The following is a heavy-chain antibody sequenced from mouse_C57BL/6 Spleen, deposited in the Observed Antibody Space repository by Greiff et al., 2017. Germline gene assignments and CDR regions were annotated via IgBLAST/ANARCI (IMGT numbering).Heavy chain of an antibody. J-gene: IGHJ3*01. CDR2: IYPGDGDT. CDR3: ARREDDYEGFAY. CDR1: GYAFSSYW. V-gene: IGHV1-80*01. Sequence: QVQLKQSGAELVKPGASVKISCKASGYAFSSYWMNWVKQRPGKGLEWIGQIYPGDGDTNYNGKFKGKATLTADTSSSTAYMQLSSLTSEDSAVYFCARREDDYEGFAYWGQGTLVTVSA. D-gene: IGHD2-4*01.